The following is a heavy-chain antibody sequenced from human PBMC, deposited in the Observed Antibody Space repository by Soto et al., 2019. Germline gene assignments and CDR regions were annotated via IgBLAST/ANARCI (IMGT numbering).Heavy chain of an antibody. CDR1: GYTFTSYG. J-gene: IGHJ6*02. D-gene: IGHD2-15*01. V-gene: IGHV1-18*01. Sequence: QVQLVQSGAEVKKPGASVKVSCKASGYTFTSYGISWVRQAPGQGLEWMGWISAYNGNTNYAQKLQGRVTMTTDTSTSTAYMELRSLRSDDTAVYYCAREGYCSGGSCYPRYYYYYYGMTSGAKGPRSPSP. CDR3: AREGYCSGGSCYPRYYYYYYGMTS. CDR2: ISAYNGNT.